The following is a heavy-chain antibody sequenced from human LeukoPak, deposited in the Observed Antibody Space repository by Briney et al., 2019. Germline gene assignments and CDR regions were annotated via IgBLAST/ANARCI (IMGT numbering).Heavy chain of an antibody. CDR2: ISSSGGNT. CDR3: AKDLMVIIVSGAFDI. D-gene: IGHD3-3*01. J-gene: IGHJ3*02. Sequence: GVSLRLSCAASGFTFSNYAMSWVRQAPGKGLEWVSAISSSGGNTYYADSVKGRFTISRDNSKNTLYLQMNSLRAEDTAVYYCAKDLMVIIVSGAFDIWGQGTMVTVSS. V-gene: IGHV3-23*01. CDR1: GFTFSNYA.